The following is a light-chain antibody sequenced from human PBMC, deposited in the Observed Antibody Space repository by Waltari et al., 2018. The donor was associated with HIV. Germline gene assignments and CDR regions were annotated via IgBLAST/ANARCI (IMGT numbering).Light chain of an antibody. Sequence: QSVLTQPPSASGAPGQRVTISCTGRSSNIGAGYDVHWYQQLPGTAPKLLIYGNSNRPSGVPDRFAGSKSGTSASLAITGLQAEDEADYYCQSYDSSLSGSVFGGGTKLTVL. CDR3: QSYDSSLSGSV. J-gene: IGLJ2*01. V-gene: IGLV1-40*01. CDR2: GNS. CDR1: SSNIGAGYD.